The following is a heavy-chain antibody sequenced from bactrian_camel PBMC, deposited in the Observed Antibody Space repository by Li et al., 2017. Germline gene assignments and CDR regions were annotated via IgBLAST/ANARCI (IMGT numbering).Heavy chain of an antibody. CDR1: GYAYNNLC. Sequence: HVQLVESGGGSVQAGGSLNFSCTESGYAYNNLCLGWLRQAPGKEREGVALIDSHGNTRYGDSVKGRFTASRDNVKHTLDLQMNGLKREDTAMYYCAALWWVGCTFSDVKGSGYWGQGTQVTVS. D-gene: IGHD5*01. V-gene: IGHV3S57*01. CDR2: IDSHGNT. J-gene: IGHJ6*01. CDR3: AALWWVGCTFSDVKGSGY.